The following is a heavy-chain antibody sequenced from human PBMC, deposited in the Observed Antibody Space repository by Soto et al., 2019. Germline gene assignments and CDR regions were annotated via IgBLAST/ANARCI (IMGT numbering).Heavy chain of an antibody. CDR1: GFTLSNYW. CDR3: ATSLTSAFDY. V-gene: IGHV3-74*01. Sequence: GGSLRLSCAASGFTLSNYWMFWVRQAPGEGLVWVSRINSDESRITYADSVKGRFTISRDIAKNTPYLQMNSLRAEDTAVYYCATSLTSAFDYWGQGTLVTVSS. D-gene: IGHD4-17*01. J-gene: IGHJ4*02. CDR2: INSDESRI.